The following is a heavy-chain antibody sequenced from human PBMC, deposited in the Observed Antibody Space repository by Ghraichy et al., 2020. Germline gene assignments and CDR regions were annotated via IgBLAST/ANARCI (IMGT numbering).Heavy chain of an antibody. CDR2: IYWDDYK. D-gene: IGHD3-22*01. CDR1: GFSLSTSGVC. V-gene: IGHV2-5*02. J-gene: IGHJ3*02. Sequence: SGPTLVKPTQTLTLTCTFSGFSLSTSGVCVGWIRQPPGKALECLALIYWDDYKWYRPSLKSRLTITKDTSKNRVVLRMTNMDPMDTATYYCAPSSGYSSGAFDIWGQGTMVTVSS. CDR3: APSSGYSSGAFDI.